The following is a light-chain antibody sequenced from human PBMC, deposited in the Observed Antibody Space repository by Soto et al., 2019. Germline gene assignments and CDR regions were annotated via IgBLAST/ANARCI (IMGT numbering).Light chain of an antibody. Sequence: EIVLTQSPGTLSLSPWERATLSCRASQSISSSDLAWYQHRPGQAPRLLIYAASSRATGIPVRFSGSGSGTDFTLSISRLEPEDFAVYYCQHYGSSSWTFGQGTKVDIK. CDR1: QSISSSD. J-gene: IGKJ1*01. V-gene: IGKV3-20*01. CDR2: AAS. CDR3: QHYGSSSWT.